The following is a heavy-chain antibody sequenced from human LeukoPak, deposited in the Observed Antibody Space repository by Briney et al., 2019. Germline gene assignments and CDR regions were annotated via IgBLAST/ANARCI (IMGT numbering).Heavy chain of an antibody. J-gene: IGHJ4*02. V-gene: IGHV1-2*02. CDR1: GYTFTGNY. Sequence: ASVTLSFNASGYTFTGNYNDWGRQPHGQGLERMGGINSDSGGTNYPQKFQGRVTMTRDTSSSTDDMELSSLRSDDTAFYCCARDSMTVTTPYFDYGGQGTLVTVP. D-gene: IGHD4-17*01. CDR3: ARDSMTVTTPYFDY. CDR2: INSDSGGT.